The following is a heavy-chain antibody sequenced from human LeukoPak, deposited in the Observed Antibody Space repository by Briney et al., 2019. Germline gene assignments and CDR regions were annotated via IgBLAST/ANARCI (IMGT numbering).Heavy chain of an antibody. CDR1: GFTFSSYW. CDR3: ARVRYCTNGVCYTNFDY. Sequence: PGGSLRLSCAASGFTFSSYWMHWVRQAPGKGLVWVSRINSDGSSTSYADSVKGRFTISRDNAKNTLYLQMNSLRAEDTAVYYCARVRYCTNGVCYTNFDYWGQGTLVTVSS. J-gene: IGHJ4*02. V-gene: IGHV3-74*01. D-gene: IGHD2-8*01. CDR2: INSDGSST.